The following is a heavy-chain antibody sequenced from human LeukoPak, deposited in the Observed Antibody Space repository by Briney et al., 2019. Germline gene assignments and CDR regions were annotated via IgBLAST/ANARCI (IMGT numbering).Heavy chain of an antibody. V-gene: IGHV3-73*01. J-gene: IGHJ3*02. Sequence: GGSLKLSCAASGFTFSGSAMHWVRQASGKGLEWVGGITNKANNYATAYAASVKGRFTISGDGSKNTAYLHMNSLKTEDTAVYYCTRLPYCSSTSCYEPDAFDIWGQGTMVTVSS. CDR2: ITNKANNYAT. CDR1: GFTFSGSA. CDR3: TRLPYCSSTSCYEPDAFDI. D-gene: IGHD2-2*01.